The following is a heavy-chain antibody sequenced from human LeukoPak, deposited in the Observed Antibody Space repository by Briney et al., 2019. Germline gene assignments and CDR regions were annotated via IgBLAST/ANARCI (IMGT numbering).Heavy chain of an antibody. CDR3: ARGPRTMDDILTADAFDI. J-gene: IGHJ3*02. CDR2: IIPIFGTA. D-gene: IGHD3-9*01. Sequence: ASVKVSCKASGGTFSSYAISWVRQAPGQGLEWMGGIIPIFGTANYAQKFQGRVTITADKSTSTAYMELSSLRSEDTAVYYCARGPRTMDDILTADAFDIWGQGTMVTVSS. V-gene: IGHV1-69*06. CDR1: GGTFSSYA.